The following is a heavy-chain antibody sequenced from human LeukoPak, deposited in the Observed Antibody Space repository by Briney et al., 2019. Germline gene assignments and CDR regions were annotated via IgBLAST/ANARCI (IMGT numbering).Heavy chain of an antibody. CDR3: ARAVVLYYDGSGYSTRFDY. V-gene: IGHV4-39*01. J-gene: IGHJ4*02. D-gene: IGHD3-22*01. CDR1: GDSISSSSYY. Sequence: SETLSLTCTVSGDSISSSSYYWGWIRQPPGKGLEWIGNIYYSGSTYYNPSLKSRVTISVDTSKNQFSLKLSSVTAADTAVYYCARAVVLYYDGSGYSTRFDYWGQGTLVTVSS. CDR2: IYYSGST.